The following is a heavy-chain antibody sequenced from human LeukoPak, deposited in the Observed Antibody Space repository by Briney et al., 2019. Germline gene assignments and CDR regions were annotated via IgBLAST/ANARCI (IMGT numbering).Heavy chain of an antibody. CDR3: AMSVAGALSL. Sequence: ASVKVSCKASGYTFSEYYIHWVQQAPGQGLEWMGGIIPIFGTANYAQKFQGRVTITADESTSTAYMELSSLRSEDTAVYYCAMSVAGALSLWGQGTLVTVSS. V-gene: IGHV1-69*13. CDR2: IIPIFGTA. CDR1: GYTFSEYY. J-gene: IGHJ4*02. D-gene: IGHD6-19*01.